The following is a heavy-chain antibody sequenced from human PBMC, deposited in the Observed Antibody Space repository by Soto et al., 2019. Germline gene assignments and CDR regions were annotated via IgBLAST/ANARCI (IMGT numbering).Heavy chain of an antibody. V-gene: IGHV4-39*01. Sequence: PSETLSLTCTVSGDSMSSYYWGWIRQPPGKGLEWIGSIYYSGSTYYNPSLKSRVTISVDTSKNQFSLKLSSVTAADTAVYYCATTPIAAAGHYYYGMDVWGQGTTVTVSS. J-gene: IGHJ6*02. CDR2: IYYSGST. D-gene: IGHD6-13*01. CDR1: GDSMSSYY. CDR3: ATTPIAAAGHYYYGMDV.